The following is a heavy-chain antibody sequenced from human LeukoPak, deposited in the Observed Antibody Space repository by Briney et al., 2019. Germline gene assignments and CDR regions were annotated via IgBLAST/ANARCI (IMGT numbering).Heavy chain of an antibody. V-gene: IGHV3-23*01. CDR2: MKGGGET. CDR1: GFSFTNYA. Sequence: GGSLRLSCAASGFSFTNYAMSWVRQAPARGPEWLSSMKGGGETFYADSVKGRFTLSRDNAKNSLYLQMNSLRAEDTAVYYCARDGGITMIKAAFDIWGQGTMVTVSS. D-gene: IGHD3-22*01. J-gene: IGHJ3*02. CDR3: ARDGGITMIKAAFDI.